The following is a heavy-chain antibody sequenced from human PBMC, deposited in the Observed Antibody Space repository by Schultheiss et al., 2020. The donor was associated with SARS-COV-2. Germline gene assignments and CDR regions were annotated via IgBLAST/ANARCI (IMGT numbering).Heavy chain of an antibody. Sequence: ASVKVSCQASGYTFTGYFMHWVRQAPGQGLEWMGWINPHSGDTNYAQKFQGRVTMTRDTSSSTAYMELGRLSSDDTAVYYCARDILRGALDYWGQGTLVTVSS. CDR2: INPHSGDT. J-gene: IGHJ4*02. CDR1: GYTFTGYF. D-gene: IGHD3-9*01. CDR3: ARDILRGALDY. V-gene: IGHV1-2*02.